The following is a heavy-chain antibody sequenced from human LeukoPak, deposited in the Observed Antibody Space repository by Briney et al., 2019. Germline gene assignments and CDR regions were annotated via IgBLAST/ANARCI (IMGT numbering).Heavy chain of an antibody. V-gene: IGHV3-48*01. Sequence: GGSLRFSCAASGFTFSNYAMSWVRQAPGKGLEWVSYISSLGSTIYYADSVKGRFTISRDNAKNSLYLQMNSLRAEDTAVYYCARGEQEMATMSIDYWGQGTLVTVSS. CDR1: GFTFSNYA. J-gene: IGHJ4*02. CDR2: ISSLGSTI. D-gene: IGHD5-24*01. CDR3: ARGEQEMATMSIDY.